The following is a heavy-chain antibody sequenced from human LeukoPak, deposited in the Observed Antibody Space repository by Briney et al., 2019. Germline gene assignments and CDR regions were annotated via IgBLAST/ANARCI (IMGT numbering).Heavy chain of an antibody. CDR2: IYYSGST. CDR1: GGSISSSSYY. Sequence: SETLSLTCTVSGGSISSSSYYWGWIRQPPGKGLEWIGSIYYSGSTYYNPSLKSRVTISVDTSKNQFSLKLSSVTAADTAVYYCARHKLDSSGSNWFDPWGQGTLVTVSS. CDR3: ARHKLDSSGSNWFDP. J-gene: IGHJ5*02. V-gene: IGHV4-39*01. D-gene: IGHD5-18*01.